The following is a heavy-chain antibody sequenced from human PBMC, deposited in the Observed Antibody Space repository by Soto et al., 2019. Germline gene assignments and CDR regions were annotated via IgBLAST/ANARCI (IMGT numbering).Heavy chain of an antibody. V-gene: IGHV4-59*01. CDR1: GGSISSYY. CDR2: IYYSGST. CDR3: ARVRYRWDFDY. D-gene: IGHD2-8*02. Sequence: SETLSLTCTVSGGSISSYYWSWIRQPPGKGLEWIGYIYYSGSTNYNPSLKSRVTISVDTSKNQFSLKLSSVTAADTAVYYCARVRYRWDFDYWGQGTLVTV. J-gene: IGHJ4*02.